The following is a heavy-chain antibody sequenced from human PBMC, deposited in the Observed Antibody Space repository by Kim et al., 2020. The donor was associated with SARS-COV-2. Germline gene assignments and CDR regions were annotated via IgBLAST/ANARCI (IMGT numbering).Heavy chain of an antibody. CDR2: ISGSGGST. Sequence: GGSLRLSCAASGFTFSSYAMSWVRQAPGKGLEWVSAISGSGGSTYYADSVKGRFTISRDNSKNTLYLQMNSLRAEDTAVYYCAKDLEVMYQLLSSESDQPYYFDYWGQGPLVTVSS. V-gene: IGHV3-23*01. CDR1: GFTFSSYA. D-gene: IGHD2-2*01. CDR3: AKDLEVMYQLLSSESDQPYYFDY. J-gene: IGHJ4*02.